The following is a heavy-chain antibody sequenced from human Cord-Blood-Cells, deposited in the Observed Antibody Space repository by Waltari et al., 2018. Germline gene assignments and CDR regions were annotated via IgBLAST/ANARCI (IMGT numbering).Heavy chain of an antibody. CDR1: GYTFTSYD. Sequence: QVQLVQSGAEVKKPGASVKVSCKASGYTFTSYDINWVRQATGQGLAWRGGMNTNSGNTGYAQKSQGRVTITRNTAISTAYMELSSLRSEDTAVYYCARGRNEKRYCSGGSCYSDYWGQGTLVTVSS. CDR3: ARGRNEKRYCSGGSCYSDY. CDR2: MNTNSGNT. V-gene: IGHV1-8*03. D-gene: IGHD2-15*01. J-gene: IGHJ4*02.